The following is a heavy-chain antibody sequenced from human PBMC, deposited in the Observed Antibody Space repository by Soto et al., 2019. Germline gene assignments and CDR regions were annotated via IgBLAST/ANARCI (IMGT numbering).Heavy chain of an antibody. CDR2: VDTGNGNT. V-gene: IGHV1-3*04. CDR1: GYTFTSYA. J-gene: IGHJ4*02. Sequence: QVQLVQSGAEVKKPGASVKVSCKASGYTFTSYAIHWVRQAPGQSLEWMGWVDTGNGNTKYSQKFQGRATITRATYANTADMELSSLRSEDTAVYYCARDAKWDPRGVEAQQDDYFDSWGQGTLVTVSS. D-gene: IGHD1-26*01. CDR3: ARDAKWDPRGVEAQQDDYFDS.